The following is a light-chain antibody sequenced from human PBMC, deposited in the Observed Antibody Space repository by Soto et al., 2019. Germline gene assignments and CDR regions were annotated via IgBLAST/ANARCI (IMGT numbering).Light chain of an antibody. J-gene: IGLJ1*01. Sequence: QSALTQPASVSGSPGQSITISCTGTSSDVGGYNYVSWYQQHPGKAPKLMIYDVSNRPSGVSNRFSGSKSGNTASLTISGRQAEDEADYYGSSYTRSSATLDVFGTGTKVTVL. CDR2: DVS. CDR1: SSDVGGYNY. V-gene: IGLV2-14*01. CDR3: SSYTRSSATLDV.